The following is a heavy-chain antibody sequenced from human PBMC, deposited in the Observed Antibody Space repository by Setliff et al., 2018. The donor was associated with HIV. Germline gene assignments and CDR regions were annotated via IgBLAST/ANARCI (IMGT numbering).Heavy chain of an antibody. Sequence: PLETLSLTCAVSGYSVSSGYYWSWIRQPPGKGLEWIGHISYSGTTNYNPSLKSRVTISVDTSKNQFSLKLSSVTVADTAVYYCARAPEPRGGVFNIWGQGTMVTVSS. V-gene: IGHV4-61*01. CDR3: ARAPEPRGGVFNI. CDR2: ISYSGTT. D-gene: IGHD1-1*01. J-gene: IGHJ3*02. CDR1: GYSVSSGYY.